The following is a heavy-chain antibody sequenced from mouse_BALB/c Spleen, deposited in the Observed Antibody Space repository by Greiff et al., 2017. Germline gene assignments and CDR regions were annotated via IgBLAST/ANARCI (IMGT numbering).Heavy chain of an antibody. V-gene: IGHV5-12-1*01. Sequence: EVQVVESGGGLVKPGGSLKLSCAASGFAFSSYDMSWVRQTPEKRLEWVAYISSGGGSTYYPDTVKGRFTISRDNAKNTLYLQMSSLKSEDTAMYYCARQRNYYGSSRYFDVWGAGTTVTVSS. CDR3: ARQRNYYGSSRYFDV. J-gene: IGHJ1*01. CDR1: GFAFSSYD. D-gene: IGHD1-1*01. CDR2: ISSGGGST.